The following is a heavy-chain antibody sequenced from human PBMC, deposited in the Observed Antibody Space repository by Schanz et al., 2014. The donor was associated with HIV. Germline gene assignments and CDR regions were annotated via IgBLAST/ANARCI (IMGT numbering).Heavy chain of an antibody. V-gene: IGHV3-30*03. CDR3: ARGQPLVQRWFDP. D-gene: IGHD6-13*01. CDR1: GFSFSNYG. Sequence: QVRLVESGGGVVRPGRSLRLSCAASGFSFSNYGMHWVRQAPGKGLEWVAVLSYDGINKYFADSVKGRFTISRDNSKNTLYLQMNSLRPEDTAVYYCARGQPLVQRWFDPWGQGTLVTVSS. CDR2: LSYDGINK. J-gene: IGHJ5*02.